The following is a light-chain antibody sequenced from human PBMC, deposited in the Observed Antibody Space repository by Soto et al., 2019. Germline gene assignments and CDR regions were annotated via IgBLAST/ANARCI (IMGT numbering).Light chain of an antibody. CDR2: DND. CDR1: TSNIGKNY. CDR3: GTWDISLSGAV. J-gene: IGLJ2*01. Sequence: QSVLTQPPSVSAAPGQSVTISCSGGTSNIGKNYVSWYQQVPGTPPKLLLFDNDQRPSGIPDRFSGSTSGTSATLGITGLPPGDEADYYCGTWDISLSGAVFGGGTKLTVL. V-gene: IGLV1-51*01.